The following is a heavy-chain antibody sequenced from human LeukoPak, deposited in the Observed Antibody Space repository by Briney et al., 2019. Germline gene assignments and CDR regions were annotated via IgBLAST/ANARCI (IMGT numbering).Heavy chain of an antibody. V-gene: IGHV1-69*13. CDR1: GGTFSIYA. CDR3: ARTIPAAAGTYYYYGMDV. Sequence: ASVNVSFKASGGTFSIYAISWVRQAPGQGLEWMGGIIPIFGTANYAQKFQGRVTITADESTSTAYMELSSLRSEDTAVYYCARTIPAAAGTYYYYGMDVWGQGTTVTVSS. J-gene: IGHJ6*02. D-gene: IGHD6-13*01. CDR2: IIPIFGTA.